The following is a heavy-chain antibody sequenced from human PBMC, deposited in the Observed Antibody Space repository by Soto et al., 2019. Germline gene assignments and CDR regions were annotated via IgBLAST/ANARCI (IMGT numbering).Heavy chain of an antibody. CDR3: AKDHDEDFGYDLDYFNH. CDR2: ISWESGSI. Sequence: GGSLRLCCAASGLTFYDYAMHWVRQVPGKGLEWVSGISWESGSIGYADSVKGRFTISRDNAKNSLYLQMNSLRVEDTALYYCAKDHDEDFGYDLDYFNHWGQGTLVTVSS. J-gene: IGHJ4*02. D-gene: IGHD5-12*01. V-gene: IGHV3-9*01. CDR1: GLTFYDYA.